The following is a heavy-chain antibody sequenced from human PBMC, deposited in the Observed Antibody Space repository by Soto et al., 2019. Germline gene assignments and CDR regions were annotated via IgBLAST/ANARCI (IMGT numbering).Heavy chain of an antibody. Sequence: QVHLQESGPGLVKPSETMSLTCTASGACIRNFYWNWVRQFPGQGLEGIGHIYNGESANYNPSLKSRVTISVDTSKNQFSLKLSSVTVADTAVYYCAQTTGWPGFDYWGQGTLVAVSS. D-gene: IGHD6-19*01. V-gene: IGHV4-59*01. J-gene: IGHJ4*02. CDR3: AQTTGWPGFDY. CDR2: IYNGESA. CDR1: GACIRNFY.